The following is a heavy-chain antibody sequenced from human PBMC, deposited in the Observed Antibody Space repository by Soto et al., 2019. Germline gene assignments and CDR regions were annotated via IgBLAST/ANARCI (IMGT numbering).Heavy chain of an antibody. Sequence: QVQLVESGGGVVQPGRSLRLSCAASGFTFSSYGMHWVRQAPGKGLEWVAVISYDGSNKYYADSVKGRFTISRDDSKNTLYLHINGLRADETAVYYCAKDMLREVWGQGTLVTVSS. CDR1: GFTFSSYG. D-gene: IGHD3-10*01. J-gene: IGHJ4*02. V-gene: IGHV3-30*18. CDR2: ISYDGSNK. CDR3: AKDMLREV.